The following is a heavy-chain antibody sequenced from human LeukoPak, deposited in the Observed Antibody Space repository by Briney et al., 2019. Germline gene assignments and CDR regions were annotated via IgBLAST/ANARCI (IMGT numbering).Heavy chain of an antibody. CDR2: ISGSGGTT. Sequence: PGGSLRLSCAASGFTFSSYAMSWVRQAPGKGLEWVSVISGSGGTTYSADSVRGRFTISRDNSKNTLYLQMNSLRAEDTAAYYRARERGNNGGNTNGYFDYWGQGTLVTVSS. D-gene: IGHD4-23*01. V-gene: IGHV3-23*01. CDR3: ARERGNNGGNTNGYFDY. CDR1: GFTFSSYA. J-gene: IGHJ4*02.